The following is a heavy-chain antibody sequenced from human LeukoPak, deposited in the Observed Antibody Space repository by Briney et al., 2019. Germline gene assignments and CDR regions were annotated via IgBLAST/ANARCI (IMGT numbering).Heavy chain of an antibody. V-gene: IGHV3-23*01. Sequence: PGGSLRLSCAASGFTFSSYAMTWVRQAPGKGLEWVSALSGSGGGTYYADSVKGRFTISRDNSKNTLYLQMDSLRAEDTAVYYCAKAGYSYGYGLNAFDIWGQGTMVTVSS. CDR1: GFTFSSYA. J-gene: IGHJ3*02. D-gene: IGHD5-18*01. CDR2: LSGSGGGT. CDR3: AKAGYSYGYGLNAFDI.